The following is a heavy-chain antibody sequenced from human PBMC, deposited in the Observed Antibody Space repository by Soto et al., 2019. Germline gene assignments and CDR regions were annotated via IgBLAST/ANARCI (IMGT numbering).Heavy chain of an antibody. D-gene: IGHD2-2*01. V-gene: IGHV1-69*06. CDR2: IIPIFGTP. Sequence: GASVKVSCTASGCAFNNYVINWVRQAPEQGLEWMAGIIPIFGTPNYAQKFQGRVTITADKSTSTAYMELNSLRYEDTAVYYCAGRCDGTNCLAHFDYWGQGTLVTSPQ. CDR3: AGRCDGTNCLAHFDY. CDR1: GCAFNNYV. J-gene: IGHJ4*02.